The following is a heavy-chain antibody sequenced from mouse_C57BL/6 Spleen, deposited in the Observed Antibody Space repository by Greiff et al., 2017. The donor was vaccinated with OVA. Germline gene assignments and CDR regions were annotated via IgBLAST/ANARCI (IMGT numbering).Heavy chain of an antibody. CDR2: INPSSGYT. V-gene: IGHV1-7*01. CDR3: ARVLRSPYSMDY. CDR1: GYTFTSYW. Sequence: QVQLQQSGAELAEPGASVKLSCKASGYTFTSYWMHWVKQRPGQGLEWIGYINPSSGYTKYNQKFKDKATLTADKSSSTAYMQLGSLTYEDSAVYYCARVLRSPYSMDYWGQGTSVTVSS. D-gene: IGHD1-1*01. J-gene: IGHJ4*01.